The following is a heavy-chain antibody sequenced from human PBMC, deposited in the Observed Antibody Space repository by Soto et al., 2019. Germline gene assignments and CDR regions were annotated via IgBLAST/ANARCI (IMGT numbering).Heavy chain of an antibody. CDR1: GFTFSDYW. Sequence: GGSLRLSCAASGFTFSDYWISWVRQAPGKGPEWVANIKFDGSEKQYVDSVKGRFSISRDNSRNSLFLQMNSLRAGDTAVYYCVKDGGYCSSTTCYSPRNHYFDSWGQGTLVTVSS. D-gene: IGHD2-2*01. V-gene: IGHV3-7*03. J-gene: IGHJ4*02. CDR2: IKFDGSEK. CDR3: VKDGGYCSSTTCYSPRNHYFDS.